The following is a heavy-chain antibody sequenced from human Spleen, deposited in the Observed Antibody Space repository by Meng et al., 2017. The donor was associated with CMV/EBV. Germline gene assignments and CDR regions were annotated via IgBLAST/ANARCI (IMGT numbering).Heavy chain of an antibody. Sequence: AVSGGSVSGYYGSWIRQPLGKGLEWIGEINHSGSTNYNPSLKSRVTISVDTSKNQFSLKLSSVTAADTAVYYCAIVTNSGSPYYFDYWGQGTLVTVSS. J-gene: IGHJ4*02. CDR2: INHSGST. V-gene: IGHV4-34*01. CDR1: GGSVSGYY. D-gene: IGHD1-26*01. CDR3: AIVTNSGSPYYFDY.